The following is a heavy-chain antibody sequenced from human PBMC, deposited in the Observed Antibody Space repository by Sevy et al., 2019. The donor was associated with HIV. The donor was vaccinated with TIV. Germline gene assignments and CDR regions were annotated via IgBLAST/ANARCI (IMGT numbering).Heavy chain of an antibody. Sequence: GGSLRLSCAASGFSFSSYTMAWVRQAPGKGLEWVSSIGGSDDRTFYAGPVKGRFTISRDNSKNALHLQMNSLRAEDTAVYYCAKDYGDFKNWFDSRGQGTLVTVSS. J-gene: IGHJ5*01. CDR3: AKDYGDFKNWFDS. D-gene: IGHD4-17*01. V-gene: IGHV3-23*01. CDR2: IGGSDDRT. CDR1: GFSFSSYT.